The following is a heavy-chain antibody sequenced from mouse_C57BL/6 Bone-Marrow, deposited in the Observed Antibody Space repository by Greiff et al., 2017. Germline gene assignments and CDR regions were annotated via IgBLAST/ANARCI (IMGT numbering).Heavy chain of an antibody. D-gene: IGHD2-5*01. CDR3: TTYSNYYAMDY. CDR1: GFNIKDDY. V-gene: IGHV14-4*01. Sequence: EVQLQQSGAELVRPGASVKLSCTASGFNIKDDYMPWVKQRPEQGLEWIGWIDPENGDTEYASKFQGKATITADTSSNTAYLQLSSLTSEDTAVYYCTTYSNYYAMDYWGQGTSVTVSS. J-gene: IGHJ4*01. CDR2: IDPENGDT.